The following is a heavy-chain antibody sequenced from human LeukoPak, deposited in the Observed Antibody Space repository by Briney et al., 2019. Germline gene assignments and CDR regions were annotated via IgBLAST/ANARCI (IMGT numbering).Heavy chain of an antibody. J-gene: IGHJ4*02. CDR3: ATTNDGGGYQWGDFFDF. D-gene: IGHD3-22*01. CDR1: VGTSNSHA. Sequence: SVKVSCKASVGTSNSHAISWVRQAPGQGLEWMGRIIPNLGTTNRAQNFQDRVTLTADKSTNTAYMELTGLTSDDTAVYYCATTNDGGGYQWGDFFDFWGQGTLVTVSS. CDR2: IIPNLGTT. V-gene: IGHV1-69*04.